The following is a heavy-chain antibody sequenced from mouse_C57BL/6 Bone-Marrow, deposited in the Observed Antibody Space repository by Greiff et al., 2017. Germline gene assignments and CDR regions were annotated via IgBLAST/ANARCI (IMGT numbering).Heavy chain of an antibody. CDR1: GYSFTDYN. CDR3: ARGCDYDYAMDY. Sequence: EVQLQQPGPELVKPGASVKMSCKASGYSFTDYNMNWVKQSNGKSLEWIGVINPNYGTTSYNQKFKGKATLTVDQSSSTAYMQLTSLRSEDSAVYDYARGCDYDYAMDYWGQGTSVTVSS. D-gene: IGHD2-4*01. J-gene: IGHJ4*01. CDR2: INPNYGTT. V-gene: IGHV1-39*01.